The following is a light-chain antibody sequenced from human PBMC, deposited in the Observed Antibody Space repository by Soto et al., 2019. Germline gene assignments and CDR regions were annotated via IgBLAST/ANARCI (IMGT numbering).Light chain of an antibody. CDR3: QQRYNWPPIT. Sequence: EIVLTQSPATLSLSPGDRVTLSCRASQNIRNYLGWFQQKPGQAPRLLIYDASNRATGIPARFIGSGSGTDFTLTITSLEPEDFAVYYCQQRYNWPPITFGQGTRLDVK. V-gene: IGKV3-11*01. CDR2: DAS. CDR1: QNIRNY. J-gene: IGKJ5*01.